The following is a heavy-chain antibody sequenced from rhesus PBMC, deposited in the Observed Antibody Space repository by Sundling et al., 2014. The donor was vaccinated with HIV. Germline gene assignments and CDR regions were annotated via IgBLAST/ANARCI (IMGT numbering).Heavy chain of an antibody. D-gene: IGHD3-40*01. CDR1: GFPFGSYG. CDR2: HYSCWLN. CDR3: VREGVDDTDFDY. V-gene: IGHV1-198*02. J-gene: IGHJ4*01. Sequence: QVQLVQSGAEVKKPGASVKVSCKASGFPFGSYGINWVATGPSDKGVEWMGGDHYSCWLNKLTQRSSRARVTITADTTTDTAYMELNSLRSDDTAVYYCVREGVDDTDFDYWGRGRSWSPSPQ.